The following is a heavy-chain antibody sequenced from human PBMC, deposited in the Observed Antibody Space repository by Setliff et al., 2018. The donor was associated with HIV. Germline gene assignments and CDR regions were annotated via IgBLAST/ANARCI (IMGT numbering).Heavy chain of an antibody. J-gene: IGHJ4*02. CDR1: GYTFTSDY. V-gene: IGHV1-2*02. D-gene: IGHD3-9*01. CDR2: INPNNGGT. Sequence: ASVKVSCKASGYTFTSDYIHWVRQAPGQGLEWMGWINPNNGGTNYAQKFQGRVTMTRDTSISTAYMELSRLRSEDTAVYYCAGSILTGYYTFGADYWGQGTLVTVSS. CDR3: AGSILTGYYTFGADY.